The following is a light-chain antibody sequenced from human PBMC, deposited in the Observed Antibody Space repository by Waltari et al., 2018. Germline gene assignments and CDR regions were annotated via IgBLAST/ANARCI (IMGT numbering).Light chain of an antibody. CDR2: QDK. CDR3: QVWDSSTYV. J-gene: IGLJ1*01. Sequence: SYDLTQPPSVSVSPGQTASLTCSGDKLGGKYVCWYQQRPGQSPVLVIYQDKKRPSGIPERFSGSNSGNTATLTISGTQTMDEADYYCQVWDSSTYVFGTGTKVTVL. CDR1: KLGGKY. V-gene: IGLV3-1*01.